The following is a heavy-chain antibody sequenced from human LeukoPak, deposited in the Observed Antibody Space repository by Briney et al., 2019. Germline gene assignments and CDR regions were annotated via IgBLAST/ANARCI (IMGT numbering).Heavy chain of an antibody. CDR2: ISAYNGNT. Sequence: GGSLRLSCAASGFTFTSYGISWVRQAPGQGLEWMGWISAYNGNTNYAQKLQGRVTMTTDTSTSTAYMELRSLRSDDTAVYYCASSKDYGVEKGYFQHWGQGTLVTVSS. CDR3: ASSKDYGVEKGYFQH. J-gene: IGHJ1*01. CDR1: GFTFTSYG. D-gene: IGHD4-17*01. V-gene: IGHV1-18*01.